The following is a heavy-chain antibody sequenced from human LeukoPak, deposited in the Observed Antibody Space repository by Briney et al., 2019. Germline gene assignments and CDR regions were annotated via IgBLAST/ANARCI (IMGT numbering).Heavy chain of an antibody. J-gene: IGHJ5*02. V-gene: IGHV4-59*01. CDR1: GGSISSYY. D-gene: IGHD2-21*02. CDR2: IYYSGST. Sequence: PSETLSFTCTVSGGSISSYYWSWIRQPPGKGLEWIGYIYYSGSTNYNPSLKSRVTISVDTSKNQFSVKLSSVTAADTAVYYCARRLTQVTANWFDPWGQGTLVTVCS. CDR3: ARRLTQVTANWFDP.